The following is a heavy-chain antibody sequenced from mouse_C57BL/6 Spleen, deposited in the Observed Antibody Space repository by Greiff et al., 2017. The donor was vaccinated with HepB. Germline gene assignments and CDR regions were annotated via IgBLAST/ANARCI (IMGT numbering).Heavy chain of an antibody. CDR2: IDPSNGNT. CDR3: ASSEESAIYVEYAMDY. D-gene: IGHD1-3*01. Sequence: EVKLQQSVAELVRPGASVKLSCTASGFTIKNTYMHWVKQRPEQGLEWIGRIDPSNGNTKYAPKFQGKATITADTSSNTAYMQLSSLTSEDTAIYYGASSEESAIYVEYAMDYWGQGTSVTVSS. J-gene: IGHJ4*01. CDR1: GFTIKNTY. V-gene: IGHV14-3*01.